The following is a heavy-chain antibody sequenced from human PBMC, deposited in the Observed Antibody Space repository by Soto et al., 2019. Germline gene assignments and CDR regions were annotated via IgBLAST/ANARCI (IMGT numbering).Heavy chain of an antibody. D-gene: IGHD6-19*01. CDR2: ISYDGSNK. J-gene: IGHJ6*02. V-gene: IGHV3-30*03. Sequence: GGSLRLSCAASGFTFSSYGMHWVRQAPGKGLEWVAVISYDGSNKYYTDSVKGRFTISRDNAKNSLYLQMNSLRAEDTAVYYCARDSPVIAVAVYGMDVWGQGTTVTVSS. CDR1: GFTFSSYG. CDR3: ARDSPVIAVAVYGMDV.